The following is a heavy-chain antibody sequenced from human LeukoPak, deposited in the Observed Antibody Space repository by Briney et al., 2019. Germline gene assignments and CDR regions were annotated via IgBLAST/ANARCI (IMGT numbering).Heavy chain of an antibody. D-gene: IGHD6-19*01. Sequence: SETLSLTCTVSGGSVSSGSYYWRWIRQPPGKGLEWIGYIYYSGSTNYNPSLKSRVTISVDTSKNQFSLKLSSVTAADTAVYYCARGLARGWYSYWGQGTLVTVSS. J-gene: IGHJ4*02. CDR2: IYYSGST. V-gene: IGHV4-61*01. CDR1: GGSVSSGSYY. CDR3: ARGLARGWYSY.